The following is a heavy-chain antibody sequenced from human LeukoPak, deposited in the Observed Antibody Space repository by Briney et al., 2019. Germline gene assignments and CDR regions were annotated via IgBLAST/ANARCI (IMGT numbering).Heavy chain of an antibody. Sequence: GGSLRLSCAASGFTFSSYAMSWVRQAPGKGLGWVSAISGSGGSTYYADSVKGRFTISRDNSKNTLYLQMNSLRAEDTAVYYCAKPPQGLWFGDGNWFDPWGQGTLVTVSS. CDR1: GFTFSSYA. CDR3: AKPPQGLWFGDGNWFDP. V-gene: IGHV3-23*01. CDR2: ISGSGGST. J-gene: IGHJ5*02. D-gene: IGHD3-10*01.